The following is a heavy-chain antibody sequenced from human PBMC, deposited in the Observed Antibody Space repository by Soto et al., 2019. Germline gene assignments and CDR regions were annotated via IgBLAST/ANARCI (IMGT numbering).Heavy chain of an antibody. CDR1: GFVFKDSS. D-gene: IGHD3-22*01. CDR2: IRDRAYNYAT. J-gene: IGHJ4*02. Sequence: EVLLVESGGGLVQPGGSLKLSCEASGFVFKDSSIHWVGRASGKGLEWVGRIRDRAYNYATSYAASVKGRFTISRDDSSNTAFLQINSLKTEDTAIYYCTRLISAAQDYWGQGTRVTVSS. CDR3: TRLISAAQDY. V-gene: IGHV3-73*01.